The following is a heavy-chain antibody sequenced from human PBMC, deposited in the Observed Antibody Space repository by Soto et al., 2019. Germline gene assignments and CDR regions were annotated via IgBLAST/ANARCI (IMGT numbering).Heavy chain of an antibody. CDR3: ARDEGSTVAAPFDY. V-gene: IGHV4-4*02. CDR1: GGSISSSNW. Sequence: PSETLSLTCAVSGGSISSSNWWSWVRQPPGKGLEWIGETYHSGSTNYNPSLKSRVTISVDKSKNQFSLKLSSVTAADTAVYYCARDEGSTVAAPFDYWGQGTLVTVSS. D-gene: IGHD6-19*01. J-gene: IGHJ4*02. CDR2: TYHSGST.